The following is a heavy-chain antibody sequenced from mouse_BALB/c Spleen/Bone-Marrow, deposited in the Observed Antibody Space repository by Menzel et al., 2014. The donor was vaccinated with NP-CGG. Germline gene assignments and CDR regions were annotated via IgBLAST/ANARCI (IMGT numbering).Heavy chain of an antibody. CDR2: ISYSGNA. CDR1: GDSITSSY. V-gene: IGHV3-8*02. Sequence: VQLQQSGPSLVKPSQTLSLTCSVTGDSITSSYWNWIRKFPGNKLEYMGYISYSGNAYYNPSLKSLISLTRDTSKNQYYLQLNSVTTEDTATYFCARGNGYHFDYWGQGTTLTVSS. J-gene: IGHJ2*01. D-gene: IGHD1-2*01. CDR3: ARGNGYHFDY.